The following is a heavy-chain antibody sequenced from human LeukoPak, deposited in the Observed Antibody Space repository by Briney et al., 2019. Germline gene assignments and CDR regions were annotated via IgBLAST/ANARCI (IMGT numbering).Heavy chain of an antibody. CDR1: GGTFSSYA. J-gene: IGHJ6*02. D-gene: IGHD3-22*01. CDR3: ARGVYDSSGYYAYYYYGMDV. V-gene: IGHV1-69*04. CDR2: IIPILGIA. Sequence: ASVKVSCKASGGTFSSYAISWVRQAPGQGLEWMGRIIPILGIANYAQKFQGRVTITADKSTSTAYMELSSLRSEDTAVYYCARGVYDSSGYYAYYYYGMDVWGQGTTVTVSS.